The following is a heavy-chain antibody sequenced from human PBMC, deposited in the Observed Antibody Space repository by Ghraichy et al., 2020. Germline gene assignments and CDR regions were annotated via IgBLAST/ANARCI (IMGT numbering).Heavy chain of an antibody. CDR1: GFTFSNYA. J-gene: IGHJ4*02. Sequence: GESLNISCAASGFTFSNYAMSWLRQPPGKGLEWVSAIRGSGVNTYYADSVKGRFTVSRDNSKNSLYLQMNSLRAEDTAVYYCAKEMDTRGWYSADYWGQGTLVTVFS. D-gene: IGHD6-19*01. CDR3: AKEMDTRGWYSADY. CDR2: IRGSGVNT. V-gene: IGHV3-23*01.